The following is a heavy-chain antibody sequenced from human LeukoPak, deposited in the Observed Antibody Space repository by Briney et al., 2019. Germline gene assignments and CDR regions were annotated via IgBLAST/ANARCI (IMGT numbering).Heavy chain of an antibody. CDR1: GGSIGTYS. CDR2: IYYSGST. CDR3: ARLDSSGWWPYDY. D-gene: IGHD6-19*01. Sequence: SETLSLTCTVSGGSIGTYSWNWIRQPPGKGLEWIGYIYYSGSTNYNPSLKSRVTISVDTSKNQFSLKLSSVTAADTAVYYCARLDSSGWWPYDYWGQGTLVTVSS. J-gene: IGHJ4*02. V-gene: IGHV4-59*08.